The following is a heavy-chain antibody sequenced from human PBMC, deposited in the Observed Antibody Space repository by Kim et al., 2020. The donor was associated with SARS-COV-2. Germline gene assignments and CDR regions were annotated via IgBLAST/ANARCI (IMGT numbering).Heavy chain of an antibody. CDR3: ARHRHNYGDYP. CDR2: T. V-gene: IGHV4-39*01. Sequence: TYDNPSLKSRVTISVDTSKSPFSLKRSSVTAADTAVYYCARHRHNYGDYPWGQGTLVTVSS. D-gene: IGHD4-17*01. J-gene: IGHJ5*02.